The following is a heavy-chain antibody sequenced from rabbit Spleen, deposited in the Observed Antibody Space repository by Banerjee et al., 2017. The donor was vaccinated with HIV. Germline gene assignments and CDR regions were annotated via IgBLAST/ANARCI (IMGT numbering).Heavy chain of an antibody. V-gene: IGHV1S40*01. D-gene: IGHD1-1*01. J-gene: IGHJ4*01. CDR2: IYTGDGTST. Sequence: QSLEESGGGLVQPEGSLTLTCKASGFSFNSNDYMCWVRRAPGKGLEWIGCIYTGDGTSTAYASWAKGRFTVSKTSSTTVTLQMTSLTAADTATYFCARDLVAVIGWNFSLWGPGTLVTVS. CDR3: ARDLVAVIGWNFSL. CDR1: GFSFNSNDY.